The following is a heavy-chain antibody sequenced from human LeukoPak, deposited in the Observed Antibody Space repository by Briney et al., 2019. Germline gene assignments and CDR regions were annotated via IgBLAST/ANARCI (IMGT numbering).Heavy chain of an antibody. CDR2: IYTNGGT. CDR3: ATKYSSGWYWYFDL. D-gene: IGHD6-19*01. V-gene: IGHV4-59*10. Sequence: SETLSLTCAVYGGSFSGYYWSWIRQPAGKGLEWIGRIYTNGGTNYNPSLKSRVTMSVDTSKNQFSLKLSSVTAADTAVYYCATKYSSGWYWYFDLWGRGTLVTVSS. J-gene: IGHJ2*01. CDR1: GGSFSGYY.